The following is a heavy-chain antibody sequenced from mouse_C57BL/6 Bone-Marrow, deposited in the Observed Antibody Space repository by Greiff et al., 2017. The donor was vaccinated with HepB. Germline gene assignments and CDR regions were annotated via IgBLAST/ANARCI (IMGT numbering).Heavy chain of an antibody. D-gene: IGHD1-1*01. Sequence: VHVKQSGPELVKPGASVKISCKASGYTFTDYYMNWVKQSHGKSLEWIGDINPNNGGTSYNQKFKGKATLTVDKSSSTAYMELRSLTSEDSAVYYCARGWLLRYYFDYWGQGTTLTVSS. V-gene: IGHV1-26*01. J-gene: IGHJ2*01. CDR2: INPNNGGT. CDR1: GYTFTDYY. CDR3: ARGWLLRYYFDY.